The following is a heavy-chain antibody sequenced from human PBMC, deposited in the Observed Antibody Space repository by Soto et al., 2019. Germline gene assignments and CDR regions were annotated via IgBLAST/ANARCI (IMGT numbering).Heavy chain of an antibody. CDR3: ASGRITISGVVIGFDY. Sequence: SETLSLTCTVSGGSISSSSYYWGWIRQPPGKGLEWIGSIYYSGSTNYNPSLKSRVTISVDTSKNQFSLKLSSVTAADTAVYYCASGRITISGVVIGFDYWGQGTLVTVSS. CDR1: GGSISSSSYY. D-gene: IGHD3-3*01. CDR2: IYYSGST. J-gene: IGHJ4*02. V-gene: IGHV4-39*07.